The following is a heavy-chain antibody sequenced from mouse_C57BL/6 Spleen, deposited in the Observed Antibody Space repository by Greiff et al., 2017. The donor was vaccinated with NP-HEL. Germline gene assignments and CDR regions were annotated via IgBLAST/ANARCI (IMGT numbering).Heavy chain of an antibody. V-gene: IGHV1-76*01. Sequence: VQLQQSGAELVRPGASVKLSCKASGYTFTDYYINWVKQRPGQGLEWIARIYPGSGNTYYNEKFKGKATLTAETSSSTAYMQLSSLTSEDSAVYFCARGDGSLYFDVWGTGTTVSVAS. CDR1: GYTFTDYY. CDR3: ARGDGSLYFDV. CDR2: IYPGSGNT. D-gene: IGHD1-1*02. J-gene: IGHJ1*03.